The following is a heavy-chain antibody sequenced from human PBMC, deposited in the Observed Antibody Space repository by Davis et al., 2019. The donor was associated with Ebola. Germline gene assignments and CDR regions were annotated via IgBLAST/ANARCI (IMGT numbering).Heavy chain of an antibody. CDR3: ARTLGATSDY. Sequence: GESLKISCAASGFTFSSYGMHWVRQAPGKGLEWVAVISYDGSNKYYADSVKGRFTISRDNAKNSLYLQMNSLRDEDTAVYYCARTLGATSDYWGQGTLVTVSS. CDR2: ISYDGSNK. CDR1: GFTFSSYG. J-gene: IGHJ4*02. D-gene: IGHD1-26*01. V-gene: IGHV3-30*03.